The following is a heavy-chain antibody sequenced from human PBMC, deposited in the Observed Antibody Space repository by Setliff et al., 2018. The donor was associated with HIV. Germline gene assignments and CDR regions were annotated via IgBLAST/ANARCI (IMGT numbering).Heavy chain of an antibody. Sequence: GASVKVSCKASGYTLTTYSLHWVRQAPGHSLEWVGWINVGKGDTKYSQDLQGRITITRDTSANTAYMELSRLRSDDTAVYYCATLDYWGQGTLVTVSS. CDR3: ATLDY. J-gene: IGHJ4*02. V-gene: IGHV1-3*01. CDR1: GYTLTTYS. CDR2: INVGKGDT.